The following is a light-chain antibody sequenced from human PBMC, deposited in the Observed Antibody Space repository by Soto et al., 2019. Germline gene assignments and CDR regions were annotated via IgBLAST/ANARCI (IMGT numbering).Light chain of an antibody. J-gene: IGLJ2*01. V-gene: IGLV1-40*01. CDR2: GDN. CDR3: QSYDNSLNHVV. CDR1: SSNIGSFYD. Sequence: QSVLTQPPSVSGAPGQRVTIPCTGSSSNIGSFYDVHWYQQLPGTVPKLIIYGDNNRPSGVPDRFSASKSGTAASLAITGLQAEDEADYYCQSYDNSLNHVVFGGGTKLTVL.